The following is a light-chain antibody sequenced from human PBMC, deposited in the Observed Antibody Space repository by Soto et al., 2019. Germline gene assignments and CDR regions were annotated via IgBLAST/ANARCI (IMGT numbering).Light chain of an antibody. Sequence: EIVMTQSPATLSVSPGERATLSCRASQSLSSNLAWYQQKPGQAPSLLIYDISARATGIPTRFSGSGSGTEFTLTISSLQSEDFAVYYCQQYNDWPLTFGGGTKVDIK. CDR1: QSLSSN. J-gene: IGKJ4*01. CDR3: QQYNDWPLT. CDR2: DIS. V-gene: IGKV3D-15*01.